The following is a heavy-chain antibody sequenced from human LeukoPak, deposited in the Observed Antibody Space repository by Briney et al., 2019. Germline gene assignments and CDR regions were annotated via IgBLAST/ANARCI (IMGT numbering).Heavy chain of an antibody. D-gene: IGHD3-22*01. CDR3: AKDASAQYYYDSSGYVYYFDY. CDR2: ISGSGGST. J-gene: IGHJ4*02. Sequence: PGGSLRLSCAASGFTFSSYAMSWVRQAPGKGLEWVSAISGSGGSTYYADSVKGRFTISRDNSKNTLYLQMNSLRAEDTAVYYCAKDASAQYYYDSSGYVYYFDYWGQGTLVTVSS. CDR1: GFTFSSYA. V-gene: IGHV3-23*01.